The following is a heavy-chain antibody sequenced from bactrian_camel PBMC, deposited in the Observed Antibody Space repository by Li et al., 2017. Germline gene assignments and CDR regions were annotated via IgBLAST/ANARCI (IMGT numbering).Heavy chain of an antibody. D-gene: IGHD5*01. Sequence: HVQLVESGGGSVQAGGSLRLSCAASAYAYCRGYALSWYRQAPGKEREFVSLSDSGGRTKYADSVKGRFTISQDTAKNTMYLQMNSLKPEDTAMYYCRTDLCPGYNGWGQGTQVTVSS. CDR1: AYAYCRGYA. CDR2: SDSGGRT. V-gene: IGHV3S53*01. J-gene: IGHJ4*01. CDR3: RTDLCPGYNG.